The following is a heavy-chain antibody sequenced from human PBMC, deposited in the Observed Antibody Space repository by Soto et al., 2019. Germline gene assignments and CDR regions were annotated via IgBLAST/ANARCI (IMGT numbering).Heavy chain of an antibody. Sequence: QVHLVQSGAEVKKPGASVKVSCKASGYTFRSNGLHWVRQAPGQSLEWVGWVNGDNGNTKYSQRFQGRVTITTDTSASPAYMELTTLTSEDTAVYYCGRRSPRYVIDSWGQGTLVTVSS. V-gene: IGHV1-3*01. CDR2: VNGDNGNT. J-gene: IGHJ4*02. CDR3: GRRSPRYVIDS. D-gene: IGHD1-1*01. CDR1: GYTFRSNG.